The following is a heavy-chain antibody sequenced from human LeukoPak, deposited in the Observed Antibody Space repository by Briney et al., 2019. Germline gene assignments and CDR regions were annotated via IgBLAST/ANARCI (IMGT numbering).Heavy chain of an antibody. CDR2: IIPIFGTA. D-gene: IGHD5-18*01. Sequence: SVKVSCKASGGTSSSYAISWVRQAPGQGLEWMGGIIPIFGTANYAQKFQGRVTITADKSTSTAYMELSSLRSEDTAVYYCARGAGYSYGPEDDYWGQGTLVTVSS. V-gene: IGHV1-69*06. J-gene: IGHJ4*02. CDR3: ARGAGYSYGPEDDY. CDR1: GGTSSSYA.